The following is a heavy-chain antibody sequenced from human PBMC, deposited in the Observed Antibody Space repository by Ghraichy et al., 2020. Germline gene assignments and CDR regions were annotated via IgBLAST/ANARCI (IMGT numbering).Heavy chain of an antibody. V-gene: IGHV4-61*01. CDR2: IYYSGST. Sequence: SETLSLTCTVSGGSVSSGSYYWSWIRQPPGKGLEWIGYIYYSGSTNYNPSLKSRVTISIGTPKNQFSLKLSSVTAADTAVYYCASTGYSSGWRGYWGQGTLVTVSS. CDR1: GGSVSSGSYY. D-gene: IGHD6-19*01. J-gene: IGHJ4*02. CDR3: ASTGYSSGWRGY.